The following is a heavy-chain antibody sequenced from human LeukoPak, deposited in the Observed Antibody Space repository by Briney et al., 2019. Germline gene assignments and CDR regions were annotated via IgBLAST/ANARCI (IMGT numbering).Heavy chain of an antibody. CDR1: GFTFRNYA. CDR3: ARLNYGTRS. V-gene: IGHV3-74*01. CDR2: IDTDGRRT. Sequence: GGSLRLSCAASGFTFRNYANWVRQAPGKGLVWVSHIDTDGRRTNYADSVKGRFTISRENGKNTLYLQMNSLRLEDTGVYYFARLNYGTRSWGEGTLVIVSS. D-gene: IGHD1-7*01. J-gene: IGHJ5*02.